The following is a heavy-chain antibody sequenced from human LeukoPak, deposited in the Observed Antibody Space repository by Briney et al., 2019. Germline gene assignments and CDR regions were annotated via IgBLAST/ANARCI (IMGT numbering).Heavy chain of an antibody. V-gene: IGHV4-31*03. J-gene: IGHJ6*02. D-gene: IGHD1-26*01. CDR3: ARAVGKYREYSGSYSYYYYGMDV. CDR2: IYYSGST. Sequence: PAETLSLTCTVSGGSISSGGYYWSWIRQHPGKGLEWIGYIYYSGSTYYNPSLKSRVTISVDTSKNQFSLKLSSVTAADTAVYYCARAVGKYREYSGSYSYYYYGMDVWGQGTTVTVSS. CDR1: GGSISSGGYY.